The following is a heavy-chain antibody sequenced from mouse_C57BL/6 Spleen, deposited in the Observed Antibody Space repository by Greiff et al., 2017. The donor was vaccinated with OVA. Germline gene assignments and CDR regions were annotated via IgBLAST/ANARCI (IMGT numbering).Heavy chain of an antibody. Sequence: LQESGAELVRPGTSVKVSCKASGYAFTNYLIEWVKQRPGQGLEWIGVINPGRGGTNYTEKVKGQATLTADKSSSTAYMQLSSLTSEDSAVYFCARSKYQYYFDYWGQGTTLTVSS. CDR1: GYAFTNYL. CDR2: INPGRGGT. V-gene: IGHV1-54*01. J-gene: IGHJ2*01. CDR3: ARSKYQYYFDY. D-gene: IGHD5-1*01.